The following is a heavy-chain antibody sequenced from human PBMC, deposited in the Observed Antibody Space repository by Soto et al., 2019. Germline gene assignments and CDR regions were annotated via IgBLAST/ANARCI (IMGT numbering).Heavy chain of an antibody. CDR1: GFTFRNYA. D-gene: IGHD2-2*02. V-gene: IGHV3-23*01. Sequence: GWSLRLSCAAAGFTFRNYAMSWVRQAPGKGLEWVSAISRSGGTSYYADSVKGRFTISRDNAKNTLYLQMDNLRAEDTAVYYCARGDCSAAGCYIHYYYGMEVWGEGTKVTVSS. CDR3: ARGDCSAAGCYIHYYYGMEV. CDR2: ISRSGGTS. J-gene: IGHJ6*04.